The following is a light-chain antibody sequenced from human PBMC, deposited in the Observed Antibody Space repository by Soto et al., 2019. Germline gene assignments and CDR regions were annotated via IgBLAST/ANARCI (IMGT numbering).Light chain of an antibody. CDR3: QQYTNRPPWT. Sequence: EILMTQSPATLSVSPGDRATLSCRASQSVSTNLAWYQQRPGQAPRLLIYGASTRATGITARFSGSGSGRDFTLTISSPQSDDFAVYYCQQYTNRPPWTFGQGTKVDLK. CDR1: QSVSTN. V-gene: IGKV3-15*01. CDR2: GAS. J-gene: IGKJ1*01.